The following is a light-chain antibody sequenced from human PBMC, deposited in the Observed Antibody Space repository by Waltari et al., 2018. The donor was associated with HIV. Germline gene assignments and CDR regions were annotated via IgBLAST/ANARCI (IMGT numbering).Light chain of an antibody. CDR1: SSDVGGYNY. J-gene: IGLJ2*01. V-gene: IGLV2-14*01. Sequence: QSALTQPASVSGSPGQSITISCTGTSSDVGGYNYVSWYKQHPGKAPKRLISEVSNRPSGISNRFSGSKSGNTASLTISGLQTEDEADYYCSSYTTSTTPVLFGGGTKLTVV. CDR2: EVS. CDR3: SSYTTSTTPVL.